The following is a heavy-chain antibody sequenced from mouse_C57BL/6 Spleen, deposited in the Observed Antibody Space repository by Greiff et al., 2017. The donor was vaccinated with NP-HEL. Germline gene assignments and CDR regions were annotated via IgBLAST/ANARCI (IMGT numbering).Heavy chain of an antibody. CDR1: GFSFTSYG. D-gene: IGHD1-1*01. CDR3: ATHYYGSSAEFAY. V-gene: IGHV2-5*01. Sequence: QVQLQQSGPGLVQPSQCLSLTCTVSGFSFTSYGVHWVRQSPGKGLEWLGVIWRGGSTDYNAAFMSSLIITKDNTKSKDFFKKNSLQADETTIYYCATHYYGSSAEFAYWGQGTLVTVSA. CDR2: IWRGGST. J-gene: IGHJ3*01.